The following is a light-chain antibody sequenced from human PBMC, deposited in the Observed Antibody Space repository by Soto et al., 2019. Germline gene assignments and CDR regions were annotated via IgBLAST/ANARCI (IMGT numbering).Light chain of an antibody. CDR3: CSYTNSNTFV. Sequence: QSALTQPASVSGSLGQSITISCSGTSSVVGAYNYVSWYQQYPGKAPKLMIYHVTDRPSGVSNRFSGSKSGNTASLTISGLQAEDEADYYCCSYTNSNTFVFGTGTKVTVL. CDR2: HVT. J-gene: IGLJ1*01. V-gene: IGLV2-14*01. CDR1: SSVVGAYNY.